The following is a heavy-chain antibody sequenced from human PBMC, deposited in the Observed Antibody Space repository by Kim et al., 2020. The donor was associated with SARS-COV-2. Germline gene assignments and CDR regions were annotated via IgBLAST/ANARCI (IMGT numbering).Heavy chain of an antibody. D-gene: IGHD3-10*01. CDR3: ARDTKYYYGSGSGLNYYYGMDV. CDR2: IIPIFGTA. Sequence: SVKVSCKASGGTFSSYAISWVRQAPGQGLEWMGGIIPIFGTANYAQKFQGRVTITADESTSTAYMELSSLRSEDTAVYYCARDTKYYYGSGSGLNYYYGMDVWGQGTTVTVSS. J-gene: IGHJ6*02. V-gene: IGHV1-69*13. CDR1: GGTFSSYA.